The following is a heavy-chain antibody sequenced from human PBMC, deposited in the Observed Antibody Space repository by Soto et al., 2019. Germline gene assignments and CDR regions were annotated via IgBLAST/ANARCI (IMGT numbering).Heavy chain of an antibody. D-gene: IGHD2-15*01. CDR1: GFPFSRSA. CDR2: IVVGSGYT. V-gene: IGHV1-58*01. J-gene: IGHJ6*02. Sequence: PVKFSCKASGFPFSRSAVQWVRQARGQRLEWIGWIVVGSGYTIYAQRFKQRVTITRDMSKSTAYMELSSLRSEDTAVYYCAAVETPPGYYYGMDVWGQGTTVTVSS. CDR3: AAVETPPGYYYGMDV.